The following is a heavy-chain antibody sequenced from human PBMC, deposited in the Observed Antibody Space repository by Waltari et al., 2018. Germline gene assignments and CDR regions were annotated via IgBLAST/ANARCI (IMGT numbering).Heavy chain of an antibody. CDR1: GSTFSNYN. CDR3: ATGGWGFYFDY. V-gene: IGHV3-21*01. D-gene: IGHD7-27*01. J-gene: IGHJ4*02. CDR2: ISTTSTYT. Sequence: EQLVESGGGLVKPGGSLSVSWAGSGSTFSNYNMNWVRQAPGKGLEWVSSISTTSTYTHYADSVKGRFTISRDNAKNSLFLQMNSLTTEDTAVYYCATGGWGFYFDYWGQGTLLTVSS.